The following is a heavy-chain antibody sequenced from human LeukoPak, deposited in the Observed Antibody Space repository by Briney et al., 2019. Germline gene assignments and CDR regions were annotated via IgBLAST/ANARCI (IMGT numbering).Heavy chain of an antibody. Sequence: GGSLRLSCAASGFTFSSYGMHWVRQAPGKGLEWVAVIWYDGSNKYYADSVKGRFTISRDNSKNTLYLQMNGLRAEDTAVYYCARDGGDIVVVVAATNYYFDYWGQGTLVTVSS. CDR2: IWYDGSNK. CDR3: ARDGGDIVVVVAATNYYFDY. CDR1: GFTFSSYG. J-gene: IGHJ4*02. V-gene: IGHV3-33*01. D-gene: IGHD2-15*01.